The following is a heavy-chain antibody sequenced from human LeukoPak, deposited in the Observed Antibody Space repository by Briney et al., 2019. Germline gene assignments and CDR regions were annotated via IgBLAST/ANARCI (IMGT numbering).Heavy chain of an antibody. Sequence: WETLSLTCAVSGDSFSSGRYYWGWIRQPPGTGLEWIGSIYASGRMYHNPSLKSRVTISVDTSKNQFSLKLSSVTAADTAVYYCARVWVVAATPAFDYWGQGTLVTVSS. V-gene: IGHV4-39*07. J-gene: IGHJ4*02. CDR2: IYASGRM. D-gene: IGHD2-15*01. CDR1: GDSFSSGRYY. CDR3: ARVWVVAATPAFDY.